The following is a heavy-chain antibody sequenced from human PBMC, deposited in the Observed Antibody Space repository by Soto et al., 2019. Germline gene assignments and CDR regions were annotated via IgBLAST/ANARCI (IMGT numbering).Heavy chain of an antibody. Sequence: EVQLVETGGGLIQPGGSLRLSCAASGFTVSSNYMSWVRQAPGKGLEWVSVIYSGGSTYYADSVKGRFTISRDNSKNTLYLQMNSLRAEDTAVYYCARDRHDFWSGSGYYYYYYGMDVWGQGTTVTVSS. CDR2: IYSGGST. V-gene: IGHV3-53*02. CDR1: GFTVSSNY. J-gene: IGHJ6*02. D-gene: IGHD3-3*01. CDR3: ARDRHDFWSGSGYYYYYYGMDV.